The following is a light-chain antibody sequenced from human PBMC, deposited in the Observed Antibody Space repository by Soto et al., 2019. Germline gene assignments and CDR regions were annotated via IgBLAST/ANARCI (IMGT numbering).Light chain of an antibody. CDR1: QSVSIY. Sequence: EVVLTQSPATLSLPPGERATLSCRANQSVSIYLAWYQQKPGQAPRLLIYDASKRATGIPARFSGSGSGTDLTLTISSLEPEDFALYYCQQRSNWLITFGQGTRLEIK. CDR2: DAS. CDR3: QQRSNWLIT. J-gene: IGKJ5*01. V-gene: IGKV3-11*01.